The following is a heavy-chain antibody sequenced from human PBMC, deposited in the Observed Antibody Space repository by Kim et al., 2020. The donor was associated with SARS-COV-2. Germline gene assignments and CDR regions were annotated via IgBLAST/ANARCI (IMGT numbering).Heavy chain of an antibody. J-gene: IGHJ4*02. CDR2: ISWNSGSI. CDR1: GFTFDDYA. D-gene: IGHD6-19*01. CDR3: AKDFAALAGYFDH. V-gene: IGHV3-9*01. Sequence: GGSLRLSCAASGFTFDDYAMHWVRQAPGKGLEWVSCISWNSGSIGYADSVKGRFTISRDNAKNSLYLQMNSLRAEDTALYYCAKDFAALAGYFDHWGQGTLVTLSS.